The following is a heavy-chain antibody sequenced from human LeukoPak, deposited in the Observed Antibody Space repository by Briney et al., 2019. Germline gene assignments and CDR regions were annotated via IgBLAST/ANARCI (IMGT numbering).Heavy chain of an antibody. J-gene: IGHJ4*02. D-gene: IGHD2-2*01. V-gene: IGHV1-18*01. CDR3: ARDWGCSSTSCPGIAVAGNLDY. CDR1: GGTFSSYA. Sequence: ASVKVSCKASGGTFSSYAISWVRQAPGQGLEWMGWISAYNGNTNYAQKLQGRVTMTTDTSTSTAYMELRSLRSDDTAVYYCARDWGCSSTSCPGIAVAGNLDYWGQGTLVTVSS. CDR2: ISAYNGNT.